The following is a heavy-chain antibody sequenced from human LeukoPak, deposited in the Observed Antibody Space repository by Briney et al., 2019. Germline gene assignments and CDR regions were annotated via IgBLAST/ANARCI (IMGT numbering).Heavy chain of an antibody. Sequence: ASVKVSCKASGYTFTSYGISWVRQAPGQGLEGMGWISAYNGNTNYAQKLQGRVTMTTDTSTSTAYMELRSLRSDDTAVYYCARDSLRFLEWLLPLDYGMDVWGQGTTVTVSS. D-gene: IGHD3-3*01. V-gene: IGHV1-18*01. CDR3: ARDSLRFLEWLLPLDYGMDV. CDR2: ISAYNGNT. J-gene: IGHJ6*02. CDR1: GYTFTSYG.